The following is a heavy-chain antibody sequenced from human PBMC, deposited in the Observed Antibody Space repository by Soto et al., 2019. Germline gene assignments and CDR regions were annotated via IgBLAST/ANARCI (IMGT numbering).Heavy chain of an antibody. CDR1: GFTVSSNY. CDR2: TRKKAENYST. CDR3: ARDGGIAARHYYGMDV. V-gene: IGHV3-72*01. Sequence: EVQLVESGGCLIQPGGSLRLSCAASGFTVSSNYMSWVRQAPGKGLEWVGRTRKKAENYSTEYAASVEGRFTISRDDSKNSLYLQMNSLKTDDTAVYYCARDGGIAARHYYGMDVWGQGTTVTVSS. J-gene: IGHJ6*02. D-gene: IGHD6-6*01.